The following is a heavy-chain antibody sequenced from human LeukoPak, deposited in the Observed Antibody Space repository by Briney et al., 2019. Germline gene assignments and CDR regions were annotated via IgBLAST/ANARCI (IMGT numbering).Heavy chain of an antibody. J-gene: IGHJ3*02. CDR1: GFTFSTYG. CDR2: IRYDGSNK. V-gene: IGHV3-30*02. CDR3: ARVGRYYYDSSGYPDAFDI. D-gene: IGHD3-22*01. Sequence: PGGSLRLSCAASGFTFSTYGMHWVRQAPGKGLEWVAFIRYDGSNKYYADSVKGRFTISRDNAKNSLYLQMNSLRAEDTAVYYCARVGRYYYDSSGYPDAFDIWGQGTMVTVSS.